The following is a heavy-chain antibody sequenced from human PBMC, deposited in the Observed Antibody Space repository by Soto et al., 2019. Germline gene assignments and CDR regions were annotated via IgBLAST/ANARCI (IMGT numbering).Heavy chain of an antibody. V-gene: IGHV3-23*01. CDR2: ISGSGGST. CDR1: GFTFSSYA. D-gene: IGHD3-22*01. Sequence: PGGSLRLSCAASGFTFSSYAMSWVRQAPGKGLEWVSAISGSGGSTYYADSVKGRFTISRDSSKNTLYLQMNSLRAEDTAVYYCAKGPRPIDYDSSGYYYRYYYYGMDVWGQGTTVTVSS. CDR3: AKGPRPIDYDSSGYYYRYYYYGMDV. J-gene: IGHJ6*02.